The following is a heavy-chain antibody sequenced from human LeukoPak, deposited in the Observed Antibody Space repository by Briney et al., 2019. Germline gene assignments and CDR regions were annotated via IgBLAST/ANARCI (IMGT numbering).Heavy chain of an antibody. CDR2: INPSGGST. CDR1: GYTFTSYY. V-gene: IGHV1-46*03. CDR3: ARGAAIVVGPTPFYFGY. J-gene: IGHJ4*02. D-gene: IGHD2-21*01. Sequence: ASVKVSCKASGYTFTSYYMHWVRQAPGQGLEWMGIINPSGGSTSYAQKFQGRVTMTRDTSTSTVYMELSSLRSEDTAVYYCARGAAIVVGPTPFYFGYWGQGTLGNVS.